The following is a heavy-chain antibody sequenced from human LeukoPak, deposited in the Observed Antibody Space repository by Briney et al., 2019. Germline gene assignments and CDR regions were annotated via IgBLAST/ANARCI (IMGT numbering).Heavy chain of an antibody. Sequence: SETLSLTCAVYGGSFSGYYWSWIRQPPGKGLEWIGEINHSGSTNYNPSLKSRVTISVDTSKNQFSLKLSSVTAADTAVYYCARVVGATSHYMDVWGKGTTVTVSS. J-gene: IGHJ6*03. V-gene: IGHV4-34*01. CDR1: GGSFSGYY. D-gene: IGHD1-26*01. CDR3: ARVVGATSHYMDV. CDR2: INHSGST.